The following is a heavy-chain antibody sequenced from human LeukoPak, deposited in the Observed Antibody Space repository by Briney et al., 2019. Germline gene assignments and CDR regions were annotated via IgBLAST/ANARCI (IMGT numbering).Heavy chain of an antibody. V-gene: IGHV3-30-3*01. Sequence: GGSLRLSCAASGFTFSSYAMHWVRQAPGKGLEWVAVISYDGSNKYYADSVKGRFTISRDNSKNTLYLQMNSLRAEDAAVYYCARGPFDYWGQGTLVTVSS. CDR1: GFTFSSYA. CDR3: ARGPFDY. J-gene: IGHJ4*02. CDR2: ISYDGSNK.